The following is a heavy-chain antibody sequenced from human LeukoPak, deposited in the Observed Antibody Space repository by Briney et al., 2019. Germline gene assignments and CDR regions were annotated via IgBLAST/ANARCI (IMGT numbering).Heavy chain of an antibody. Sequence: PGGSLRLSCAASGFTFSSYGMHWVRQAPGKGLEWVAVISYDGSNKYYADSVKGRFTISRDNSKNTLYLQMNSLRAEDTAVYFCAKRNPAADAFDVWGQGTMVTVSS. CDR2: ISYDGSNK. CDR3: AKRNPAADAFDV. V-gene: IGHV3-30*18. CDR1: GFTFSSYG. J-gene: IGHJ3*01.